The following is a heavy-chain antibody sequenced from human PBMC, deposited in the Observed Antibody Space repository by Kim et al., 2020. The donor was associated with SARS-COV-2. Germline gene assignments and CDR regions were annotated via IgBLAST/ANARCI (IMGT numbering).Heavy chain of an antibody. V-gene: IGHV4-31*03. D-gene: IGHD3-22*01. CDR3: ARDLFRERLNYYDSSGQSGVWYYYGMDV. Sequence: LSLTCTVSGGSISSGGYYWSWIRQHPGKGLEWIGYIYYSGSTYYNPSLKSRVTISVDTSKNQFSLKLSSVTAADTAVYYCARDLFRERLNYYDSSGQSGVWYYYGMDVWGQGTTVTVSS. CDR1: GGSISSGGYY. J-gene: IGHJ6*02. CDR2: IYYSGST.